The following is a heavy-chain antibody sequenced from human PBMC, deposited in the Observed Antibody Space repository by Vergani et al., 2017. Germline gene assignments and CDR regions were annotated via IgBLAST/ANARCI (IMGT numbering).Heavy chain of an antibody. CDR1: GFTFSSYA. CDR3: AKDSRCALAATIYGWFDP. CDR2: ISGSGGST. V-gene: IGHV3-23*01. Sequence: EVQLLESGGGLVQPGGSLRLSCAASGFTFSSYAMSWVRQAPGKGLEWVSAISGSGGSTYYADSVKGRFTISRDNSKNTLYLQMNSLRAEETAVYYCAKDSRCALAATIYGWFDPWGQGTLVTVSS. D-gene: IGHD2-15*01. J-gene: IGHJ5*02.